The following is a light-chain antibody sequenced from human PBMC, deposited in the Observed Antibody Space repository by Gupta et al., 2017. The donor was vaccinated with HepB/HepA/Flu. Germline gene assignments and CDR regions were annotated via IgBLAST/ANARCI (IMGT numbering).Light chain of an antibody. CDR1: SSDVGGYNY. J-gene: IGLJ2*01. Sequence: SALTHPASVSGSPGPSITISCTGTSSDVGGYNYVSWYQQHPGKAPKLIIYEVSNRPSGVSNRFSGSKSGNTASLTISGLQAEDEADYYCSSYTSGSIDVVFGGGTKLTVL. CDR2: EVS. V-gene: IGLV2-14*01. CDR3: SSYTSGSIDVV.